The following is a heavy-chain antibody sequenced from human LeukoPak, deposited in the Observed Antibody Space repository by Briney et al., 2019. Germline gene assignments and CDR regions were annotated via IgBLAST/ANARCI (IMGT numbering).Heavy chain of an antibody. J-gene: IGHJ5*02. CDR2: MNPNSGNT. Sequence: ASVKVSCKASGYTFTSYDINWVRQATGQGLEWMGWMNPNSGNTGYAQKFQGGVTMTRNTSISTAYMELSSLRSEDTAVYYCARGFYYGSNKNWFDPWGQGTLVTVSS. V-gene: IGHV1-8*01. CDR1: GYTFTSYD. CDR3: ARGFYYGSNKNWFDP. D-gene: IGHD3-10*01.